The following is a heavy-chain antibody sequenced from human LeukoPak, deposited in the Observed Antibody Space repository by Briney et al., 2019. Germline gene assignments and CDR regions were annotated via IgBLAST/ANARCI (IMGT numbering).Heavy chain of an antibody. D-gene: IGHD2-2*01. CDR2: IYSSGNT. CDR3: ARGYCSSTSCYAGDY. CDR1: GFTFSDYY. V-gene: IGHV3-53*01. J-gene: IGHJ4*02. Sequence: GGSLRLSCAASGFTFSDYYMSWIRQAPGKGLEWVSVIYSSGNTYYADSVKGRFTISRDNSKNTLYLQMNSLRAEDTAVYYCARGYCSSTSCYAGDYWGQGTLVTVSS.